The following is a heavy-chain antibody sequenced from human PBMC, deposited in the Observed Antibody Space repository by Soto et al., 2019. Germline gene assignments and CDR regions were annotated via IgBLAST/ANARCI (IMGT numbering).Heavy chain of an antibody. Sequence: GSLGLSCAAAGFTFSSHSMNRARQAPGKGLEWVSYISSSSSTIYYADSVKGRFTISRDNAKNSLYLQMNSLRAEDTAVYYCVRDYKTSGYYYDYWGQGTLVTVSS. J-gene: IGHJ4*02. V-gene: IGHV3-48*01. CDR2: ISSSSSTI. CDR3: VRDYKTSGYYYDY. CDR1: GFTFSSHS. D-gene: IGHD3-22*01.